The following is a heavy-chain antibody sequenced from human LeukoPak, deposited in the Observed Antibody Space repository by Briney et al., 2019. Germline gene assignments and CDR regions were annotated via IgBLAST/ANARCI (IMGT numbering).Heavy chain of an antibody. D-gene: IGHD6-19*01. CDR3: ARVWARRNRVAGVGGRAYYFDY. CDR2: IIPIFGTA. CDR1: GGTFSSYA. Sequence: GASVKVSCKASGGTFSSYAISWVRQAPGQGLEWMGGIIPIFGTANYAQKFQGRVTITADESTSTAYMELSSLRSEDTAVYYCARVWARRNRVAGVGGRAYYFDYWGQGTLVTVSS. J-gene: IGHJ4*02. V-gene: IGHV1-69*01.